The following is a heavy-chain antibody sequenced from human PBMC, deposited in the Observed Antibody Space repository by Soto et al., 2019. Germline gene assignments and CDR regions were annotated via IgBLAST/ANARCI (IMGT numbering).Heavy chain of an antibody. D-gene: IGHD3-3*01. V-gene: IGHV3-21*01. CDR2: ISSGSDSI. Sequence: GGSLRLSCAASGFIFTSYSMVWVRLAPGKGLEWVASISSGSDSIFYADSVKGRFTVSRDNAKNSLFRQMNNLRAEETAAHFCSRERSADRFVKYYQHWGQXTQVTVSS. J-gene: IGHJ1*01. CDR3: SRERSADRFVKYYQH. CDR1: GFIFTSYS.